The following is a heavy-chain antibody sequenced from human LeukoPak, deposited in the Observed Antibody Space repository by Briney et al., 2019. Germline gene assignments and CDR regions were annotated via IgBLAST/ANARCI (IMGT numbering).Heavy chain of an antibody. CDR1: RGSISSGDYY. V-gene: IGHV4-30-4*08. D-gene: IGHD1-14*01. CDR3: ARDGRETGSNGLIDC. Sequence: PSETLSLTCTVSRGSISSGDYYWSWIRQPPGKGLEWIGYIYYSGSTYYNPSLKSRVTISVDTSKNQFSLKLSSVTAADTAVYCCARDGRETGSNGLIDCWGQGTLVTVSS. CDR2: IYYSGST. J-gene: IGHJ4*02.